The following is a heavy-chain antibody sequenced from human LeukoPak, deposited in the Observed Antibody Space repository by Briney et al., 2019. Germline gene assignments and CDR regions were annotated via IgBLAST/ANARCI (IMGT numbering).Heavy chain of an antibody. CDR2: ISSSSSYI. CDR3: ARDFRGYSYGSPYFDY. D-gene: IGHD5-18*01. V-gene: IGHV3-21*01. J-gene: IGHJ4*02. Sequence: WVXSISSSSSYIYYADSVKGRFTISRDNAKNSLYLQMNSLRAEDTAVYYCARDFRGYSYGSPYFDYWGQGTLVTVSS.